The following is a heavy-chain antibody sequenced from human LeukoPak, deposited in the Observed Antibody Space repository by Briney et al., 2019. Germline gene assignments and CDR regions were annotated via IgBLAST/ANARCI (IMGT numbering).Heavy chain of an antibody. CDR2: MNPKSGNT. CDR3: ARGGLGYCSGGSCFYY. CDR1: GYTFSSYD. D-gene: IGHD2-15*01. J-gene: IGHJ4*02. V-gene: IGHV1-8*01. Sequence: ASVKVSCKASGYTFSSYDINWVRQATGQGPEWMGWMNPKSGNTGYAQKFQGRVTMTRNTSISTAYMELSSLRSEDTAVYYCARGGLGYCSGGSCFYYWGQGTLVTVSS.